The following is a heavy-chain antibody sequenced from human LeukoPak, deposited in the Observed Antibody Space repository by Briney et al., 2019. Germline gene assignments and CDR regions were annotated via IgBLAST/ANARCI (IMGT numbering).Heavy chain of an antibody. D-gene: IGHD4-23*01. CDR1: GFTFSGYN. CDR2: ISSTSVI. J-gene: IGHJ4*02. Sequence: GGSLRLSCAVSGFTFSGYNMNWVRQAPGKGLEWIAYISSTSVIYYADSLKGRFTISRDNAKNSLYLQINSLRVDDTAVYYCAREGDGGNSGFAYWGQGTLVTVSS. CDR3: AREGDGGNSGFAY. V-gene: IGHV3-48*01.